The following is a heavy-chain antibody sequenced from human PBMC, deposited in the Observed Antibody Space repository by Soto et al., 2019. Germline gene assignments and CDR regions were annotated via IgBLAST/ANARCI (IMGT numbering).Heavy chain of an antibody. V-gene: IGHV3-74*01. Sequence: GGSLRLSCAASGFTFSSYWMHWVRQAPGKGLVWVSRINSDGSSTSYADSVKGRFTISRDNAKNTLYLQMNSLRAEDTAVYYCARAPRGCSGGSCYGFRWFDPWGQGTLVTVSS. CDR3: ARAPRGCSGGSCYGFRWFDP. J-gene: IGHJ5*02. CDR1: GFTFSSYW. CDR2: INSDGSST. D-gene: IGHD2-15*01.